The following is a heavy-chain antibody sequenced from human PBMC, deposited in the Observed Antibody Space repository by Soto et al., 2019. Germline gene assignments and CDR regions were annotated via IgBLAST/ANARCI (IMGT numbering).Heavy chain of an antibody. D-gene: IGHD2-21*02. V-gene: IGHV4-30-4*01. CDR3: ARVVVTTTYYFDY. CDR2: IYYSGST. CDR1: GGSISSGDYY. Sequence: KSSETLSLTCTVSGGSISSGDYYWSWIRQPPGKGLEWIGYIYYSGSTYYNPSLKSRVTISVDTSKNQFSLKLSSVTAADTAVYYCARVVVTTTYYFDYWGQGTLVTVS. J-gene: IGHJ4*02.